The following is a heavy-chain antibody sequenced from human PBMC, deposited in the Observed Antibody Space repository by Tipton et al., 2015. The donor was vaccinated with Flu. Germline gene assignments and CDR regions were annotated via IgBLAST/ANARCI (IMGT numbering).Heavy chain of an antibody. CDR2: IFDGLTS. D-gene: IGHD2-21*01. V-gene: IGHV3-66*01. CDR3: ARVVGGGWRPLLGRFDP. Sequence: SLRLSCAASGITVRRSYMTWVRQAPGKGLEWVSVIFDGLTSYYADSVKGRFSISRDTSRNTVDLQMNNLRVDDTAIYYCARVVGGGWRPLLGRFDPWGQGTLVTVSS. CDR1: GITVRRSY. J-gene: IGHJ5*02.